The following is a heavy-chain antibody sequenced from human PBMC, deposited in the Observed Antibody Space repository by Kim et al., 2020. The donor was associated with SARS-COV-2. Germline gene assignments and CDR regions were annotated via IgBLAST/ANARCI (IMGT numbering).Heavy chain of an antibody. CDR1: GFTFSSYA. V-gene: IGHV3-30*04. Sequence: GGSLRLSCAASGFTFSSYAMHWVRQAPGKGLEWVAVISYDGSNKYYADSVKGRFTISRDNSKNTLYLQMNSLRAEDTAVYYCARDSSYDSSGYYSIGMDV. CDR3: ARDSSYDSSGYYSIGMDV. D-gene: IGHD3-22*01. J-gene: IGHJ6*01. CDR2: ISYDGSNK.